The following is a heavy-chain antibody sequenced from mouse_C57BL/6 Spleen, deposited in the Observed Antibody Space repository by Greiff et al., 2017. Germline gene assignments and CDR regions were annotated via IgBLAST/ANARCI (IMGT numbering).Heavy chain of an antibody. CDR3: ARGQDYDWYFDV. CDR2: IYPSDSET. D-gene: IGHD2-4*01. Sequence: QVQLQQPGAELVRPGSSVKLSCKASGYTFTSYWMDWVKQRPGQGLEWIGNIYPSDSETHYNQKFKDKATLPVDKSSSTAYMQLSSLTSEDSAVYYCARGQDYDWYFDVWGTGTTVTVSS. CDR1: GYTFTSYW. J-gene: IGHJ1*03. V-gene: IGHV1-61*01.